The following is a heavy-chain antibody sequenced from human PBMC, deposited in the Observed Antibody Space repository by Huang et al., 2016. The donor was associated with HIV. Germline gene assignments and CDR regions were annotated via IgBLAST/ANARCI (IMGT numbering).Heavy chain of an antibody. D-gene: IGHD1-1*01. CDR2: ITFDVKNK. Sequence: QVHLVESGGGVVQPGRSLRLSGAASGFTFSGYGMHWVRQVPGKVLEVVSVITFDVKNKYYADTVRGRFTVSRDKTQNTVSLQMNTLRAEDTAVYYCAKDNDLYYFDYWGQGTLVTVSS. CDR1: GFTFSGYG. CDR3: AKDNDLYYFDY. J-gene: IGHJ4*02. V-gene: IGHV3-30*18.